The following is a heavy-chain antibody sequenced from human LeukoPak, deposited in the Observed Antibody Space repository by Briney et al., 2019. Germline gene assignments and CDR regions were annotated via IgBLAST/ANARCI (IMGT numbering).Heavy chain of an antibody. CDR2: IIPIFGTA. J-gene: IGHJ6*02. CDR3: ARDTVAYYYYGMDV. CDR1: GGTFSSYA. Sequence: ASVKVSCKASGGTFSSYAISWVRQAPGQGLEWMGGIIPIFGTANYAQKFQGRVTITTDESTSTAYMELSSLRAEDTAVYYCARDTVAYYYYGMDVWGQGTTVTVSS. V-gene: IGHV1-69*05.